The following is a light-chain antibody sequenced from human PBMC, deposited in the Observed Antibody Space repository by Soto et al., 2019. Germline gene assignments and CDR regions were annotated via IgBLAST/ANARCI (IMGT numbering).Light chain of an antibody. CDR2: TAS. Sequence: DIQMTQSPSTLSASVGDRVTITCRASQSISSWLAWYQQKPGKAPKLLIYTASSLDSGVPSRFSGSGSGTEFTLTISSLQPDDFATYYCQQYNSYPWTFGQGTKVEIK. CDR1: QSISSW. V-gene: IGKV1-5*03. J-gene: IGKJ1*01. CDR3: QQYNSYPWT.